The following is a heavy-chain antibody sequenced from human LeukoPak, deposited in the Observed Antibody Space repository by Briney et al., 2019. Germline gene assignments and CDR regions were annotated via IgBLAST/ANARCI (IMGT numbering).Heavy chain of an antibody. CDR3: ARDRAKIQGITMVRGVTKYYYYYMDV. D-gene: IGHD3-10*01. V-gene: IGHV1-46*01. CDR2: INPSGGST. J-gene: IGHJ6*03. Sequence: ASVKVSCKASGYTFTSYYMHWVRQAPGQGLEWMGIINPSGGSTSYAQKFQGRVTMTRDMSTSTVYMELSRLRSDDTAVYYCARDRAKIQGITMVRGVTKYYYYYMDVWGRGTTVTVSS. CDR1: GYTFTSYY.